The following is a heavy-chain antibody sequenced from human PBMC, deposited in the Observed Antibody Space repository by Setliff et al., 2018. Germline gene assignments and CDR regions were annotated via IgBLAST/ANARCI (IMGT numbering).Heavy chain of an antibody. D-gene: IGHD3-16*01. V-gene: IGHV3-7*01. CDR2: IKQDGSQV. CDR3: ARDRGGGLFDY. CDR1: GFSFSVFW. J-gene: IGHJ4*02. Sequence: PGESLRLSCAGSGFSFSVFWMAWVRQAPGKGLEWVANIKQDGSQVYYSDSVKGRFTISRDNAKNSLYLQMSSLRGEDTAIYFCARDRGGGLFDYWGQGTLVTVSS.